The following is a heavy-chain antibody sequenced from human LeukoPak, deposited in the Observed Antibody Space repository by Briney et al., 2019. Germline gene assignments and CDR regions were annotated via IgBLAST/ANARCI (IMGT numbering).Heavy chain of an antibody. V-gene: IGHV3-23*01. Sequence: GGSLRLSCAASGFTFSSYAMSWVRQAPGKGLEWVSAISGSGGSTYYADSVKGRFTISRDNSKNTLYLQMSSLRAEDTAVYYCAKEGGYYYDSSGSFDYWGQGTLVTVSS. D-gene: IGHD3-22*01. CDR3: AKEGGYYYDSSGSFDY. J-gene: IGHJ4*02. CDR2: ISGSGGST. CDR1: GFTFSSYA.